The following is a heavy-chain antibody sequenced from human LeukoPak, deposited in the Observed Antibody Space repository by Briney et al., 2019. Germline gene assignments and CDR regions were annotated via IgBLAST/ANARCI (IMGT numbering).Heavy chain of an antibody. J-gene: IGHJ3*02. CDR3: AREVQLERRYLAFDI. V-gene: IGHV1-69*13. Sequence: SVKVSCKASGGTFSSYAISWVRQAPGQGLEWMGGIIPIFGTANYAQKFQGRVTITADESTSTAYMELSSLRSEDTAVYYCAREVQLERRYLAFDIWGQGTMITVSS. D-gene: IGHD1-1*01. CDR1: GGTFSSYA. CDR2: IIPIFGTA.